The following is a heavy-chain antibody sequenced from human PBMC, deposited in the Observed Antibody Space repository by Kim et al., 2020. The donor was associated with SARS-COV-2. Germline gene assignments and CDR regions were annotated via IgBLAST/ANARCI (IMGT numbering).Heavy chain of an antibody. V-gene: IGHV4-34*01. J-gene: IGHJ6*02. CDR3: ARGLREPRYGSGGRGITGYYYYGLDL. CDR2: IKHTGDT. Sequence: SETLSLTCTVSGGSLITYYGTWIRQPPGKGLEWIGEIKHTGDTNYNPSLKSRVTMSVDTSKNQFSLKLSSVTAADTAVYYCARGLREPRYGSGGRGITGYYYYGLDLWRRGTTVSVSS. D-gene: IGHD3-10*01. CDR1: GGSLITYY.